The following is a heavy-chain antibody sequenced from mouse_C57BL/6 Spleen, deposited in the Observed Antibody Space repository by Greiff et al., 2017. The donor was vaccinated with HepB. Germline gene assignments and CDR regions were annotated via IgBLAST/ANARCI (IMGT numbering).Heavy chain of an antibody. Sequence: VQLKQPGAELVKPGASVKLSCKASGYTFTSYWMHWVKQRPGQGLEWIGMIHPNSGSTNYNEKFKSKATLTVDKSSSTAYMQLSSLTSQDSAVYYCARWGGGSSYWYFDVWGTGTTVTVSS. V-gene: IGHV1-64*01. J-gene: IGHJ1*03. CDR1: GYTFTSYW. D-gene: IGHD1-1*01. CDR2: IHPNSGST. CDR3: ARWGGGSSYWYFDV.